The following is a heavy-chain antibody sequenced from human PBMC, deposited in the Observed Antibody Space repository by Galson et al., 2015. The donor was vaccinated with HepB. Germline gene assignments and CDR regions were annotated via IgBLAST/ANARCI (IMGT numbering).Heavy chain of an antibody. CDR2: ISYDGSNK. V-gene: IGHV3-30*18. CDR3: AKILRYYGEGWYMDV. J-gene: IGHJ6*03. CDR1: GFTFSSYG. Sequence: SLRLSCAASGFTFSSYGMHWVRQAPGKGLEWVAVISYDGSNKYYADSVKGRFTISRDNSKNTLYLQMNSLRAEDTAVYYCAKILRYYGEGWYMDVWGKGTTVTVSS. D-gene: IGHD4-17*01.